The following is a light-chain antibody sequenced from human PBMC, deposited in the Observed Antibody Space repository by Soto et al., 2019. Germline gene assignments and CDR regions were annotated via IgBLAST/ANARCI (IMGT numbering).Light chain of an antibody. J-gene: IGKJ1*01. CDR2: AAS. CDR1: QGISNY. Sequence: DIQMTQSPSSLSASVGDRVTITCRARQGISNYLVWYQQKPGKVPKLLIYAASTVQSGVPSRFSGSGSGTDFTLTISSLQPEDVATYYCQNYNDAPWTFGQGTKVDIK. V-gene: IGKV1-27*01. CDR3: QNYNDAPWT.